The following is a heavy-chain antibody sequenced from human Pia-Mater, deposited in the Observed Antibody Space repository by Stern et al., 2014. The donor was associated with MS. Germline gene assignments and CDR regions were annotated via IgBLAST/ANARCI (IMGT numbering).Heavy chain of an antibody. CDR2: INWNGGST. J-gene: IGHJ6*02. Sequence: EVQLVQSGGGVVRPGGSLRLSCAASGFTFDDYGMSWVRQAPGKGLEWVSGINWNGGSTGYADSVKGRFPISRDNAKNSLYLQMNSLRAEDTALYHCARDIYCTNGVCYYGMDVWGQGTTVTVSS. CDR1: GFTFDDYG. D-gene: IGHD2-8*01. CDR3: ARDIYCTNGVCYYGMDV. V-gene: IGHV3-20*01.